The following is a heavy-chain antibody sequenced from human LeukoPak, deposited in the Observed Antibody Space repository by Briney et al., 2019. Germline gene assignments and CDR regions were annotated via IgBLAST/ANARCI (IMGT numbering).Heavy chain of an antibody. J-gene: IGHJ6*03. CDR1: GFTFSSYA. D-gene: IGHD3-22*01. V-gene: IGHV3-23*01. CDR2: ISGSGGST. CDR3: ARVSDYDSSGYYFLLDYYYYMDV. Sequence: GGSLRLSCAASGFTFSSYAMSWVRQAPGKGLEWVSAISGSGGSTYYADSVKGRFTISRDNSKNTLYLQMNSLRAEDTAVYYCARVSDYDSSGYYFLLDYYYYMDVWGKGTTVTVSS.